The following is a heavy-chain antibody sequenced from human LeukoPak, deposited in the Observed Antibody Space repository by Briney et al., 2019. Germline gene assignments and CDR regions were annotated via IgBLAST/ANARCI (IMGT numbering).Heavy chain of an antibody. J-gene: IGHJ4*02. V-gene: IGHV4-59*01. CDR1: GGSISSYY. D-gene: IGHD6-19*01. CDR3: AGGGQWLAFDS. CDR2: LYHSGTT. Sequence: SETLSLTCSVSGGSISSYYWSGIRQPPGKGLEWIGCLYHSGTTTYNPSLKSRTTISVDTSRNQFSLKLNSMAAADTALYFCAGGGQWLAFDSWGQGTLVTVSS.